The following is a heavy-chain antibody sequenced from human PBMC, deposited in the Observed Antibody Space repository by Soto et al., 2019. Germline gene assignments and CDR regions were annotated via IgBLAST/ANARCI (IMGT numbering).Heavy chain of an antibody. J-gene: IGHJ5*02. Sequence: GGSLRLSCAASGFTFSSYSMNWVRQAPGKGLEWVSSISSSSSYIYYADSVKGRFTISRDNAKNSLYLQMNSLRSEDTAVYYCARAGYCSGGSCSSDWFDPWGQGTLVTVSS. CDR2: ISSSSSYI. CDR3: ARAGYCSGGSCSSDWFDP. CDR1: GFTFSSYS. V-gene: IGHV3-21*04. D-gene: IGHD2-15*01.